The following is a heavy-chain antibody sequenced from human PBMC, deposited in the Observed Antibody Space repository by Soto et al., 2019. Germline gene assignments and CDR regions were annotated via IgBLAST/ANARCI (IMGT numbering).Heavy chain of an antibody. Sequence: GGSLRLSCAASGFTVSSKYMSWVRQAPGKGLEWVSVIYSGGSTYYADSVKGRFTISRDNSKNTPYLQMNSLRAEDTAVYYCARGGDYDFWSGDYANYYYYGMDVWGQGTTVTVSS. J-gene: IGHJ6*02. CDR3: ARGGDYDFWSGDYANYYYYGMDV. CDR2: IYSGGST. V-gene: IGHV3-53*01. D-gene: IGHD3-3*01. CDR1: GFTVSSKY.